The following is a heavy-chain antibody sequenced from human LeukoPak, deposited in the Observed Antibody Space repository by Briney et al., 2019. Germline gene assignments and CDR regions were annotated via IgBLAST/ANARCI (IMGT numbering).Heavy chain of an antibody. J-gene: IGHJ4*02. CDR1: GFTFSSSS. CDR2: ISGSGGST. D-gene: IGHD6-19*01. Sequence: GGSLRLSCAASGFTFSSSSMSWVRQAPGKGLEWVSVISGSGGSTDYADSVKGRFTISRDNSKNTLYLQINSLRAEDTAVYCCAKGSGWYVWGQGTLVTVSS. CDR3: AKGSGWYV. V-gene: IGHV3-23*01.